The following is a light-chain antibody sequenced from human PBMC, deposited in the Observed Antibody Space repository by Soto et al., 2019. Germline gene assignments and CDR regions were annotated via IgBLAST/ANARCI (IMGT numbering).Light chain of an antibody. CDR2: EVR. CDR1: ISDVGGNNY. J-gene: IGLJ3*02. V-gene: IGLV2-14*01. CDR3: SSYTSSGTWV. Sequence: QSALTQPASVSGSPGQSTTISCSGTISDVGGNNYVSWYQHHPGKAPKVIIYEVRKWPSGVPNRFSGSKSGNTASLTISGLQAEDEADYYCSSYTSSGTWVFGGGTKLTVL.